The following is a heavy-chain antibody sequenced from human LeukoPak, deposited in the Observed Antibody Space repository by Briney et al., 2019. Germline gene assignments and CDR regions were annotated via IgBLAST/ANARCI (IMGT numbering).Heavy chain of an antibody. D-gene: IGHD3-10*01. CDR2: MSYSGST. CDR3: ARRIRGVNDAFDI. CDR1: GGSISSYY. J-gene: IGHJ3*02. Sequence: SETLSLTCTVSGGSISSYYWSWIRQPPGKGLEWIGYMSYSGSTNYNPSLKSRVTISVDTSKNQFSLKLSSVTAADTAVCYCARRIRGVNDAFDIWGQGTMVTVSS. V-gene: IGHV4-59*01.